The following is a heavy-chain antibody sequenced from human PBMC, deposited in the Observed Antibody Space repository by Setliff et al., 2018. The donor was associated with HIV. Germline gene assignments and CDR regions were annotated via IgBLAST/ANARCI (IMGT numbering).Heavy chain of an antibody. D-gene: IGHD6-19*01. J-gene: IGHJ4*02. CDR3: AGGYLSGWSATAAN. V-gene: IGHV4-30-4*08. CDR2: IYYSGST. CDR1: GGSINNDIYF. Sequence: SETLSLTCTVSGGSINNDIYFWSWIRQYPGKGLEWIGYIYYSGSTYYNPSLKSRITISVDTSKNQFSLKLSSVTAADTAVYYCAGGYLSGWSATAANWGQGALVTVSS.